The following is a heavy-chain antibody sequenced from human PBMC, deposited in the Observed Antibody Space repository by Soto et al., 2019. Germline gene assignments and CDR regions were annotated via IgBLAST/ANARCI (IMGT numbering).Heavy chain of an antibody. Sequence: PGGSLRLSCAASGFTFSNYGMSWVRQAPGKGLEWVSVISGSGGSTYYAESVKGRFTLSRDNSKNTVYLQMNSLRAEDTAVYYCAKDSGYCSGGSCYYVGNWFDPWGQGTLVTVSS. J-gene: IGHJ5*02. CDR3: AKDSGYCSGGSCYYVGNWFDP. CDR1: GFTFSNYG. D-gene: IGHD2-15*01. V-gene: IGHV3-23*01. CDR2: ISGSGGST.